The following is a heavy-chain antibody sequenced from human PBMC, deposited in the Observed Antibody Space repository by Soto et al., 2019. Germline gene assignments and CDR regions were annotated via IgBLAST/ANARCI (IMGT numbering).Heavy chain of an antibody. CDR3: ARSYYDFWSGYYNWFDP. J-gene: IGHJ5*02. Sequence: SETLSLTCAVYGGSFSGYYWSWIRQPPGKGLEWIGEINHSGSTNYNPSLKSRVTISVDTSKNQFSLKLSPVTAADTAVYYCARSYYDFWSGYYNWFDPWGQGTLVTVSS. V-gene: IGHV4-34*01. CDR2: INHSGST. D-gene: IGHD3-3*01. CDR1: GGSFSGYY.